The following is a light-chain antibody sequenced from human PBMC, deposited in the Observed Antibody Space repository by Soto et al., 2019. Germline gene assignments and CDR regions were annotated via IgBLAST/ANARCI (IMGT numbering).Light chain of an antibody. CDR1: QSITNW. V-gene: IGKV1-5*03. CDR2: MAS. J-gene: IGKJ1*01. Sequence: DIQMTQSPSTLSASVGDRVTITCRASQSITNWLAWYQQKPGKAPKPLIYMASSLESGVPSRFSCSGGGTEFTLTISSLQPDDFATYYCQQYYRQATFGQGTKVEIK. CDR3: QQYYRQAT.